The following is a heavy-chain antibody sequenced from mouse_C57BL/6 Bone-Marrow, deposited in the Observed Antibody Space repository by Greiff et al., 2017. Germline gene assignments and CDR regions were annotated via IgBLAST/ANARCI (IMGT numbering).Heavy chain of an antibody. CDR3: ARLGVWYAMDY. CDR2: IYPGGGYT. Sequence: VQLQQSGAELVRPGTSVKMSCKASGYTFTNYWIGWAKQRPGHGLEWIGDIYPGGGYTNYNEKFKGKATLTADKSSSTAYMQFSSLTSEDSAIYYCARLGVWYAMDYWGQGTSVTVSS. V-gene: IGHV1-63*01. J-gene: IGHJ4*01. CDR1: GYTFTNYW.